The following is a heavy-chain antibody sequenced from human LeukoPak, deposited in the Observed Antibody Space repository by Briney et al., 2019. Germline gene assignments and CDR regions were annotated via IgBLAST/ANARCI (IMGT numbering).Heavy chain of an antibody. D-gene: IGHD6-19*01. CDR2: ISGNSGSI. Sequence: GGSLRLSCAASGFTFDDYAMHWVRQAPGKGLEWVSGISGNSGSIGYADSVKGRFTISRDNAKNSLYLQMNSLRAEDTALYYCAKDPIRSGWSYYFDYWGQGTLVTVSS. CDR1: GFTFDDYA. V-gene: IGHV3-9*01. J-gene: IGHJ4*02. CDR3: AKDPIRSGWSYYFDY.